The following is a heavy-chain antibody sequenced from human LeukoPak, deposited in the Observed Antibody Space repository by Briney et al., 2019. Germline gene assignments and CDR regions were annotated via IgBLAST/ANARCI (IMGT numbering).Heavy chain of an antibody. CDR3: ARDRADFWNENYYGMDV. CDR2: ISYDGSNK. J-gene: IGHJ6*02. CDR1: GFTFSSYA. V-gene: IGHV3-30-3*01. D-gene: IGHD3-3*01. Sequence: LRLSCAASGFTFSSYAMHWVRQAPGKGLEWVAVISYDGSNKYYADSVKGRFTISRDNSKNTLYLQMNSLRAEDTAVYYCARDRADFWNENYYGMDVWGQGTTVTVSS.